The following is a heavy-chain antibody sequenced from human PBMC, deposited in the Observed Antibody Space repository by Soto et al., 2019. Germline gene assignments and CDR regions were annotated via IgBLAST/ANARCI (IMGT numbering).Heavy chain of an antibody. V-gene: IGHV3-21*01. CDR2: ISSSSSYI. CDR3: ARDADDYGDSHFDY. J-gene: IGHJ4*02. Sequence: PGGSLRLSCAASGFTFSSYSMNWVRQAPGKGLEWVSSISSSSSYIYYADSVKGRFTISRDNAKNSLYLQMNSLRAEDTAVYDCARDADDYGDSHFDYWGQGTLVTVSS. D-gene: IGHD4-17*01. CDR1: GFTFSSYS.